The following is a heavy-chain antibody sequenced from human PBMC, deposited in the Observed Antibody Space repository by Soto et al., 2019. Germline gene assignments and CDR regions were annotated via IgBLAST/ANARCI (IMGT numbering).Heavy chain of an antibody. V-gene: IGHV1-69*06. Sequence: QVQLVQSGAEVKTPRSSVRVSCKASGGTFNSFSIDWVRQAPGQGFEWMGGIIPMSGRPNYAQRFQGRVTFSADKSTNTVYMEVNSLTYEDTAVYYCTRRGHQSANWFDPWGQGTLVTVSS. CDR1: GGTFNSFS. CDR2: IIPMSGRP. J-gene: IGHJ5*02. CDR3: TRRGHQSANWFDP.